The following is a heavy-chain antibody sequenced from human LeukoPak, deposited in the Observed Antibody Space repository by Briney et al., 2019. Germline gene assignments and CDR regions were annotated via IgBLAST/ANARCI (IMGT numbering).Heavy chain of an antibody. J-gene: IGHJ4*02. CDR3: ARDQYYYDSSGYSRTFDY. V-gene: IGHV4-59*12. CDR2: IYYSGST. D-gene: IGHD3-22*01. Sequence: SETLSLTCTVSGGSISSYYWSWIRQPPGKGLEWIGYIYYSGSTNYKPSLKSRVTISVDTSKNQFSLKLSSVTAADTAVYYCARDQYYYDSSGYSRTFDYWGQGTLVTVSS. CDR1: GGSISSYY.